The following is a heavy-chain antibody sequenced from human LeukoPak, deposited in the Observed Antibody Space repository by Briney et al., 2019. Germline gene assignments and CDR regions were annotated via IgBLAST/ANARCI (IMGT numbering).Heavy chain of an antibody. V-gene: IGHV4-34*01. D-gene: IGHD4-17*01. CDR1: GGSFSGYY. CDR3: ARGRVKFGRRPNGRTVLFDY. CDR2: INHSGST. J-gene: IGHJ4*02. Sequence: SETLSLTCAVYGGSFSGYYWSWIRQPPGKGLEWIGEINHSGSTNYNPSLKSRVTISVDTSKNQFSLKLSSVTAADTAVYYCARGRVKFGRRPNGRTVLFDYWGQGTLVTVSS.